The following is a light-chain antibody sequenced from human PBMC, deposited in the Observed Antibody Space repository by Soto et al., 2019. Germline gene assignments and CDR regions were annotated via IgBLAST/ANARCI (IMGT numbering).Light chain of an antibody. J-gene: IGLJ2*01. Sequence: QSVLTQPPSVSAAPGQKVTISCYASSSNIGNNYVSWYQQLPGTAPKLLIYDNNKRPSGIPDRFSGSKSGTSATLGITGLQTWDEADYYCGTWDSSLSDVVFGGGTKVTVL. CDR2: DNN. CDR1: SSNIGNNY. CDR3: GTWDSSLSDVV. V-gene: IGLV1-51*01.